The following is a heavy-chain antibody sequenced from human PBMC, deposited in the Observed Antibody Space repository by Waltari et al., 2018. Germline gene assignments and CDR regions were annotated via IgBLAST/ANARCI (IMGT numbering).Heavy chain of an antibody. CDR3: ARVGPDCSGGSCYSAHFQH. D-gene: IGHD2-15*01. CDR2: IYTSGST. CDR1: GGSISSGSYY. V-gene: IGHV4-61*09. J-gene: IGHJ1*01. Sequence: QVQLQESGPGLVKPSQTLSLTCTVSGGSISSGSYYWSWIRQPAGKGLEGIGYIYTSGSTNYNPSLKSRVTISVDTSKNQFSLKLSSVTAADTAVYYCARVGPDCSGGSCYSAHFQHWGQGTLVTVSS.